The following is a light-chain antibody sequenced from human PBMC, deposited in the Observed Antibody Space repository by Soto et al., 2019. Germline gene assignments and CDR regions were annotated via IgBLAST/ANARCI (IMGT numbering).Light chain of an antibody. Sequence: DIQRTQSPSSLSASVVDRVTISCRASQGISNYLAWYQQKPGKAPRLLIYDASSVQSGVSIRFTGSGSGTDFTLTISRLPPEDVATYYCQNYTWPPFTFGPGTKVDIK. J-gene: IGKJ3*01. CDR1: QGISNY. V-gene: IGKV1-27*01. CDR2: DAS. CDR3: QNYTWPPFT.